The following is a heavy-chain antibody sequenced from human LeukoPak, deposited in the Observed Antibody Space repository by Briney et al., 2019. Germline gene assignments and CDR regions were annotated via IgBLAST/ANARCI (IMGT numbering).Heavy chain of an antibody. CDR3: AQAGQDYYDSSGSLKNWFDP. CDR1: GFIFRNYG. J-gene: IGHJ5*02. Sequence: GGSLRLSCAVSGFIFRNYGMHWVRQAPGKGLEWVAVISYDGSSEYYADSVKGRFTISRDNSKNTLYLQMNSLRAEDTAVYYCAQAGQDYYDSSGSLKNWFDPWGQGTLVTVSS. CDR2: ISYDGSSE. D-gene: IGHD3-22*01. V-gene: IGHV3-30*18.